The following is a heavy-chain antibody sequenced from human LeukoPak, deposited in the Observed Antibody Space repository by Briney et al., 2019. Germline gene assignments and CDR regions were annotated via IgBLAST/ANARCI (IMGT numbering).Heavy chain of an antibody. J-gene: IGHJ4*02. D-gene: IGHD3-22*01. CDR3: ARHRGGYYRIAFDS. V-gene: IGHV4-39*01. CDR1: GDSISSSHHY. Sequence: SETLSLTCSVSGDSISSSHHYWGWIRQPPGKGLEWAGSINYSGTTYYSPSLQSRLTISIDTSRTQFSLTLNSVTAADTAVYYCARHRGGYYRIAFDSWGPGRLVTVSS. CDR2: INYSGTT.